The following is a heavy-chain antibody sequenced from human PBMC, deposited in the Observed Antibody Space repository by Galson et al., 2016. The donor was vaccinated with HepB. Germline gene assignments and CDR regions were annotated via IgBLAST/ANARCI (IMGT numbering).Heavy chain of an antibody. CDR3: AAPLGIVAVAGTVDFGY. Sequence: SLRLSCAASGFTFSSYSMIWVRQTPGKGLEWVSYIGSSGPVYYADSLQGRFTISRDNSKNTLYLQMNSLRAEDTAVYYCAAPLGIVAVAGTVDFGYWGQGTLVTVSS. J-gene: IGHJ4*02. CDR1: GFTFSSYS. V-gene: IGHV3-48*01. D-gene: IGHD6-19*01. CDR2: IGSSGPV.